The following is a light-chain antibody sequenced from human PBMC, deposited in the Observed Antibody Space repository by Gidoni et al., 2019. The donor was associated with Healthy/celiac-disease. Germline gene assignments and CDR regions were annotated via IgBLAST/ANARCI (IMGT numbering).Light chain of an antibody. CDR1: QSVSSSY. CDR2: GAS. J-gene: IGKJ3*01. CDR3: QQYGSSPT. V-gene: IGKV3-20*01. Sequence: EIVLTPSPGTLSLSPGERATLSCRASQSVSSSYLAWYQQKPGQAPRLLIYGASSRATGIPDRFSGSGSGTDFTLTISRLEPEDFAVYYCQQYGSSPTFGPGTKVDIK.